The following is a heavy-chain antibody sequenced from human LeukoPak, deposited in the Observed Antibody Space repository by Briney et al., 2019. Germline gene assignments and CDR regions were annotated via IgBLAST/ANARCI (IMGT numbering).Heavy chain of an antibody. V-gene: IGHV3-30*02. Sequence: HPGGSLRLSCAASGFIFSSYGMHWVRQAPGKGLEWVAFIRYDGSNTYYADSVKGRFTISRDNSKSTLYLQMNSLRAEDTAVYYCAKDPRMVGATTRPYHFDYWGQGTLVTVSS. J-gene: IGHJ4*02. D-gene: IGHD1-26*01. CDR1: GFIFSSYG. CDR2: IRYDGSNT. CDR3: AKDPRMVGATTRPYHFDY.